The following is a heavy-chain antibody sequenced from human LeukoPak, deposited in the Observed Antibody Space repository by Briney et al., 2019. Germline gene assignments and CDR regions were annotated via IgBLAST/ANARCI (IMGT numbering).Heavy chain of an antibody. CDR2: IYYSGST. D-gene: IGHD6-13*01. CDR3: ARQTHRQFKYSSSWYGGGYYYYYMDV. CDR1: GGSISSSSYY. Sequence: SETLSLTCTVSGGSISSSSYYWGWIRQPPGKGLEWIGSIYYSGSTYYNPSLKSRVTISVDTSKNQFSLKLSSVTAADTAVYYCARQTHRQFKYSSSWYGGGYYYYYMDVWGKGTTVTVSS. J-gene: IGHJ6*03. V-gene: IGHV4-39*01.